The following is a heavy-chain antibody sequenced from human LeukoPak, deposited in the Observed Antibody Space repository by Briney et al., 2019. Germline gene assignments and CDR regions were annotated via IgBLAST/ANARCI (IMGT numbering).Heavy chain of an antibody. CDR3: ARRSWFGEFDY. J-gene: IGHJ4*02. D-gene: IGHD3-10*01. V-gene: IGHV4-59*12. CDR2: IYYSGST. Sequence: PSETLSLTCTVSGGSISSYYWSWIRQPPGKGLEWIGYIYYSGSTNYNPSLKSRVTISVDTSKNQFSLKLSSVTAADTAVYYCARRSWFGEFDYWGQGTLVTVSS. CDR1: GGSISSYY.